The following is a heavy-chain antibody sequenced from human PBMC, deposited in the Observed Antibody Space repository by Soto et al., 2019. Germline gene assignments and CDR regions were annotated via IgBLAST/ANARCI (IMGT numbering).Heavy chain of an antibody. CDR1: GGSVSSGSYY. J-gene: IGHJ5*02. CDR3: AREGSSWYFDWFDP. CDR2: IYYSGST. Sequence: SETLSLTCTVSGGSVSSGSYYWSWIRQPPGKGLEWIGYIYYSGSTNYNPSLKSRVTISVDTSKNQFSLKLSSETAADTAVYYCAREGSSWYFDWFDPWGQGTLVTVSS. D-gene: IGHD6-13*01. V-gene: IGHV4-61*01.